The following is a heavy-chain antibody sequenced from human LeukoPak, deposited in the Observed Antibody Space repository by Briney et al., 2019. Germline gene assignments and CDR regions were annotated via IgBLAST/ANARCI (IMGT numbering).Heavy chain of an antibody. CDR2: ISYDGSNK. CDR1: GFTFSSYA. CDR3: ARDLIYYDSSGYYY. D-gene: IGHD3-22*01. V-gene: IGHV3-30*04. J-gene: IGHJ4*02. Sequence: GGSLRLSCAASGFTFSSYAMHWVRQAPGKGLEWVAVISYDGSNKYYADSVKGRFTISRDNSKNTLYLQMNSLRAEDTAVYYCARDLIYYDSSGYYYWGQGTPVTVSS.